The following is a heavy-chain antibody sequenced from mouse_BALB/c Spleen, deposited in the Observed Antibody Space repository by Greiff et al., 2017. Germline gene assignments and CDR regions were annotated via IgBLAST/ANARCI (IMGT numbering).Heavy chain of an antibody. D-gene: IGHD2-3*01. V-gene: IGHV3-6*02. Sequence: DVQLQESGPGLVKPSQSLSLTCSVTGYSITSGYYWNWIRQFPGNKLEWMGYISYDGSNNYNPSLKNRISITRDTSKNQFFLKLNSVTTEDTATYYCAREGDGYYVKNYAMDYWGQGTSVTVSS. J-gene: IGHJ4*01. CDR2: ISYDGSN. CDR1: GYSITSGYY. CDR3: AREGDGYYVKNYAMDY.